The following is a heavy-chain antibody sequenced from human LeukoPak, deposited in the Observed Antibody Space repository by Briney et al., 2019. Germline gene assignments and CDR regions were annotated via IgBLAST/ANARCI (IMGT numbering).Heavy chain of an antibody. CDR2: ISSSSSYT. Sequence: PGGSLRLSCAASGFTFSDYYMSWIRQAPGKGLEWVSYISSSSSYTNYADSVKGRFTVSRDNSKNTVYLQMSSLRADDTALYYCAKGPRQQLVTRFDNWGQGTLVTVSS. J-gene: IGHJ4*02. CDR1: GFTFSDYY. D-gene: IGHD6-13*01. CDR3: AKGPRQQLVTRFDN. V-gene: IGHV3-11*05.